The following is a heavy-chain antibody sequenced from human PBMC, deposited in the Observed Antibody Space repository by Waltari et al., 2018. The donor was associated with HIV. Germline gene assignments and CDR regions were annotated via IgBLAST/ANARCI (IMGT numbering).Heavy chain of an antibody. D-gene: IGHD3-22*01. CDR2: IIPIVGTV. V-gene: IGHV1-69*12. CDR1: GGSCGTSA. CDR3: TNTMTYDSSGYYWAY. J-gene: IGHJ4*02. Sequence: QLVQSRAEGKKPGTSGTGSCKASGGSCGTSAISWVRQAPGQGLEWMGGIIPIVGTVNYAQKLQGRVTITADESTSTAYMELSGLRSEDTAVYYCTNTMTYDSSGYYWAYWGQGTLVAVSS.